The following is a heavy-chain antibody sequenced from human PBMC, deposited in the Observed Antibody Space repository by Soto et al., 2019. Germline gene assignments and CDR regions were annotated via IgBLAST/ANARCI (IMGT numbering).Heavy chain of an antibody. CDR1: GFTVSSNY. Sequence: GGSLRLSCAASGFTVSSNYMSWVRQAPGKGLEWASVIYSGGSTYYADSVKGRFTISRDNSKNTLYLQMNSLRAEDTAVYYCARDLYSSGSNYYYGMDVWGQGTTVTVS. CDR3: ARDLYSSGSNYYYGMDV. J-gene: IGHJ6*02. V-gene: IGHV3-53*01. D-gene: IGHD5-18*01. CDR2: IYSGGST.